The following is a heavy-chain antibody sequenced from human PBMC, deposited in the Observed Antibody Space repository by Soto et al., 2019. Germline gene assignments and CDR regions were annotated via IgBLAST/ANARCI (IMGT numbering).Heavy chain of an antibody. J-gene: IGHJ6*02. CDR2: IYYSGST. Sequence: KASETLSLTCTVSGGSISSSSYYWGWIRQPPGKGLEWIGSIYYSGSTYYNPSLKSRVTISVDTSKNQFSLKLSSVTAADTAVYYCARLRATPGYGMDVWGQGTTVTVSS. CDR3: ARLRATPGYGMDV. V-gene: IGHV4-39*01. CDR1: GGSISSSSYY.